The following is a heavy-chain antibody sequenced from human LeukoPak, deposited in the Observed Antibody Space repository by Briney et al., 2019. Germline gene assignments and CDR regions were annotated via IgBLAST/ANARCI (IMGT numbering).Heavy chain of an antibody. CDR3: AKVAKYYYGSETYYFFEH. J-gene: IGHJ4*02. Sequence: GGSLRLSCAGSGFTFSSHAMSWVRQAPGKGLEWVANINQDGTEKYYVDSVKGRFTISRDNAKNSLDLQMNSLRVEDTAVYYCAKVAKYYYGSETYYFFEHWGQGTPVTASS. CDR2: INQDGTEK. V-gene: IGHV3-7*01. D-gene: IGHD3-10*01. CDR1: GFTFSSHA.